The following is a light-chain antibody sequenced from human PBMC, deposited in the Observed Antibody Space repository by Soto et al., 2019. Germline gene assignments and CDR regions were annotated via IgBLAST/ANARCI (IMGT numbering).Light chain of an antibody. J-gene: IGLJ2*01. CDR2: DVS. Sequence: QSALTQPASVSGSPGQSITISCTGTSSDVGGYNYVCWYQQYPGKAPKLVIYDVSKRPSGVSNRFSGSKSGNTASLTISGLQVEDEADYYCNSYTSTSTRVVFGGGTKLTVL. CDR1: SSDVGGYNY. V-gene: IGLV2-14*03. CDR3: NSYTSTSTRVV.